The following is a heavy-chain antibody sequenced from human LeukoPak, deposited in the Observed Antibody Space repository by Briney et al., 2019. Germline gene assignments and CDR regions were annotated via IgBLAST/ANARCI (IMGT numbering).Heavy chain of an antibody. Sequence: SETLSLTCTVSGGSISSGSYYWSWIRQPAGKGLEWIGRIYTSGSTNYNPSLKSRVTISVDTSKNQFSLKLSSVTAADTAVYYCARVPSSSWQWAREGGYGNTDGNWFDPWGQGTLVTVSS. D-gene: IGHD6-13*01. J-gene: IGHJ5*02. CDR2: IYTSGST. V-gene: IGHV4-61*02. CDR1: GGSISSGSYY. CDR3: ARVPSSSWQWAREGGYGNTDGNWFDP.